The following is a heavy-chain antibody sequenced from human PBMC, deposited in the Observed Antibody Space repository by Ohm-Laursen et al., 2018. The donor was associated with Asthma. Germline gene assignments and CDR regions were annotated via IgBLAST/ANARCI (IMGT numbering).Heavy chain of an antibody. CDR2: GGSYYDGGLK. CDR3: VRDVMEWYLPAFDF. Sequence: SLRLSCAASGFTFRSYAMHWVRQAPGKGLEWVAVGGSYYDGGLKYYADSVNGRFTVSRDDSKNTLYLQMNSLRPDDTAVYYCVRDVMEWYLPAFDFWGQGTLVTVSS. D-gene: IGHD3-3*01. CDR1: GFTFRSYA. V-gene: IGHV3-30-3*01. J-gene: IGHJ4*02.